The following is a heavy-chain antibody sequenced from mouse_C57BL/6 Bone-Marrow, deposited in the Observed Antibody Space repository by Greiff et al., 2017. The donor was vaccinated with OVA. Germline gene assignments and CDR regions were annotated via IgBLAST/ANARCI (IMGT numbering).Heavy chain of an antibody. J-gene: IGHJ3*01. CDR3: VEGPFAY. CDR1: GFTFNTYA. V-gene: IGHV10-3*01. CDR2: IRSKSSNYAT. Sequence: EVKLQESGGGLVQPKGSLKLSCAASGFTFNTYAMHWVRQAPGKGLEWVACIRSKSSNYATYYADSVKDRFTISRDDSQSMLYLQMNNLKTEDTAMYYCVEGPFAYWGQGTLVTVSA.